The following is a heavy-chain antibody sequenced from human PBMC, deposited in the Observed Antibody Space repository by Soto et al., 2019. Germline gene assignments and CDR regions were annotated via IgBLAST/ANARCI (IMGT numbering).Heavy chain of an antibody. J-gene: IGHJ4*02. CDR3: AKNLLYSSGWPFDY. CDR1: GFTFDDYT. V-gene: IGHV3-43*01. CDR2: ISWDGGST. Sequence: GGSLRLSCAASGFTFDDYTMHWVRQAPGKGLEWVSLISWDGGSTYYADSVKGRFTISRDNSKNSLYLQMNSLRTEDTALYYCAKNLLYSSGWPFDYWGQGTLVTVSS. D-gene: IGHD6-19*01.